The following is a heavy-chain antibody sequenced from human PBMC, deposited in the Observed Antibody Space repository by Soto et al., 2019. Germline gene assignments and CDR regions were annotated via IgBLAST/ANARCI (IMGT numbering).Heavy chain of an antibody. Sequence: SVKVSCKASGGTFSSYAISWVRQAPGQGLEWMGGIIPIFGTANYAQKFQGRVTITADESTSTAYMELSSLRSEDTAVYYCARGPGYCSGGSCYYYGMDVWGQGTTVTVSS. CDR1: GGTFSSYA. D-gene: IGHD2-15*01. CDR2: IIPIFGTA. V-gene: IGHV1-69*13. J-gene: IGHJ6*02. CDR3: ARGPGYCSGGSCYYYGMDV.